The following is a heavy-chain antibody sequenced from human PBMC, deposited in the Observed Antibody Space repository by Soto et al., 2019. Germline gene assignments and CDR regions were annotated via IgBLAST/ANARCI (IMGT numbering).Heavy chain of an antibody. CDR1: GASMNSYH. V-gene: IGHV4-4*07. CDR3: ARDQGVAAAGITWFDP. CDR2: IHSSGST. D-gene: IGHD6-13*01. Sequence: SETLSLTCTVSGASMNSYHWSWIRQPAGKGLEWIGHIHSSGSTNYNPSLKSRVTMSVDTSKNQFPLRLMSLTAADTAVYYCARDQGVAAAGITWFDPWGQGSLVTVSS. J-gene: IGHJ5*02.